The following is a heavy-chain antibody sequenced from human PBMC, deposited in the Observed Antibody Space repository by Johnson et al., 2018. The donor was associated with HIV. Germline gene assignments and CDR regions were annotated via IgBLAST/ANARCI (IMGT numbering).Heavy chain of an antibody. CDR3: AGRTVVTPGAFDI. CDR1: GFTFSSYG. J-gene: IGHJ3*02. D-gene: IGHD4-23*01. V-gene: IGHV3-30*03. Sequence: QVQLVESGGGLVQPGESLRLSCVASGFTFSSYGMHWVRQAPGKGLEWVAVISYDGSNKYYADSVKGRFTIPRDNSKNTLYLQMNSLRAEDTAVYYWAGRTVVTPGAFDILGQGTMVTVSS. CDR2: ISYDGSNK.